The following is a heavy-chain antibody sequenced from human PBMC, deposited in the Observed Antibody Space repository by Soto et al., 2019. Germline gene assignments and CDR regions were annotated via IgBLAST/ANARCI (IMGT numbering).Heavy chain of an antibody. Sequence: ASVKVSCKASGGTFSSYAISWVRQAPGQGLEWMGGIIPSCGTANYAQKFQERVTITADVSTSTAYMELSSLRSEDTAVYYCAASSVALNFDYWGQGTLVTVSS. J-gene: IGHJ4*02. CDR1: GGTFSSYA. D-gene: IGHD6-19*01. CDR2: IIPSCGTA. V-gene: IGHV1-69*13. CDR3: AASSVALNFDY.